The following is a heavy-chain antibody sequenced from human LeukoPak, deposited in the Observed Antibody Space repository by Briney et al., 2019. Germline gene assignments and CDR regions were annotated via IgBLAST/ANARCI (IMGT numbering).Heavy chain of an antibody. J-gene: IGHJ4*02. CDR3: AKGFLSGSYSVMPDY. CDR2: ISYDGSNK. Sequence: PGGSLRLSCAASGFTFSSYGMHWVRRAPGKGLEWVAVISYDGSNKYYADSVKGRFTISRDNSKNTLYLQMNSLRPEDTAMYYCAKGFLSGSYSVMPDYWGQGTLVTVSS. D-gene: IGHD1-26*01. V-gene: IGHV3-30*18. CDR1: GFTFSSYG.